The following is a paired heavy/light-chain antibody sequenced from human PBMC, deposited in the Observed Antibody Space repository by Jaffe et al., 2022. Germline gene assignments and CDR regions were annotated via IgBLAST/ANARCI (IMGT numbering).Light chain of an antibody. Sequence: IVLTQSPATLSLSPGERATLSCRASQSVSSYLAWYQQRPGQAPRLLVYDTSNRATGIPARFSGSGSGTDFTLTISSLEPEDFAVYYCQQRRSWPPDFGQGTRLEIK. V-gene: IGKV3-11*01. CDR1: QSVSSY. CDR2: DTS. J-gene: IGKJ2*01. CDR3: QQRRSWPPD.
Heavy chain of an antibody. CDR3: AKDGRFCSGGSCLLFIDI. D-gene: IGHD2-15*01. J-gene: IGHJ3*02. Sequence: QVQLVESGGGVVQPGGSLRLSCAASGFTFRTYGIHWVRQAPGKGLEWVSFINYDGSNKYYAESVKGRFTISRDDSKNMMYMQMNSLRPEDTALYYCAKDGRFCSGGSCLLFIDIWGQGTMVTVSS. CDR2: INYDGSNK. V-gene: IGHV3-30*02. CDR1: GFTFRTYG.